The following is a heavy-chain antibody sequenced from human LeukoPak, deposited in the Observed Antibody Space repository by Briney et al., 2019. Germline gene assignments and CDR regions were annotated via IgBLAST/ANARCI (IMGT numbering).Heavy chain of an antibody. D-gene: IGHD6-13*01. J-gene: IGHJ4*02. CDR3: ARDRRVYSSSRYYGVDY. Sequence: GGSLRLSCVASGFTFTSYNMNWVRQAPGKGLEWVSYISSSSSTIYYADSVKGRFTISRDNAKNSLYLQMSGLRAEDTAVYYCARDRRVYSSSRYYGVDYWGQGTLVTVSS. CDR2: ISSSSSTI. CDR1: GFTFTSYN. V-gene: IGHV3-48*01.